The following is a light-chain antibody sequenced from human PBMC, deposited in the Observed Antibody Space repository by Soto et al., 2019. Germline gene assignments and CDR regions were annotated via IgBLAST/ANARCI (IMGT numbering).Light chain of an antibody. CDR2: EVS. CDR1: SSDVGSYDL. Sequence: QSALTQPASVSGSPGQSITISCTGTSSDVGSYDLVSWYQQHPGKAPKLMIYEVSSRPSGVSNRFSGSKSANTASLTISGLQAEDEADYSCCSYAGSTPHVVFGGGTKLTVL. J-gene: IGLJ2*01. V-gene: IGLV2-23*02. CDR3: CSYAGSTPHVV.